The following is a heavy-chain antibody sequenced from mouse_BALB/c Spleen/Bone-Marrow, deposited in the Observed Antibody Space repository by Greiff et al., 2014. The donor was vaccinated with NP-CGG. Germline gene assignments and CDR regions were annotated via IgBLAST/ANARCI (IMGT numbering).Heavy chain of an antibody. Sequence: GSELVRPGASVKLSCKASGYTFTSYWMHWVKQRPGQGLEWIGNIYPGSGSTNYDEKFKSKATLTVDTSSSTAYMQLSSLTSEDSAVYYCTRSTATFAYWGQGTLVTVSA. CDR3: TRSTATFAY. D-gene: IGHD1-2*01. V-gene: IGHV1S22*01. CDR1: GYTFTSYW. CDR2: IYPGSGST. J-gene: IGHJ3*01.